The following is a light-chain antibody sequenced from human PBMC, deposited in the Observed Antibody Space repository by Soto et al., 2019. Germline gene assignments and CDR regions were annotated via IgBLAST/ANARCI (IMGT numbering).Light chain of an antibody. J-gene: IGKJ5*01. V-gene: IGKV3-20*01. CDR2: GAS. Sequence: IVVTQSPGTLSLSPGERATLSCRGSQSVSSIYLAWYQQKPGPDPRFLIYGASSRATGIPARFGGSGSGTDFTLTISRLEPADCAVYYCQQYGTSEIIFGQGTRLEIK. CDR1: QSVSSIY. CDR3: QQYGTSEII.